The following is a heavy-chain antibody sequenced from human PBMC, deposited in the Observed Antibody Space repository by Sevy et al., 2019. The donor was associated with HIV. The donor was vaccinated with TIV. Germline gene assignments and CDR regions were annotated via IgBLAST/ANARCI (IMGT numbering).Heavy chain of an antibody. J-gene: IGHJ3*01. D-gene: IGHD1-1*01. CDR1: GFIFSSYS. Sequence: GGSLRLSCAASGFIFSSYSMNWVRQAPGKGLEWVSFSSSATHYTYYANSVKGRFTVSRDYAKNSLFLQMNSLRVEDTAVYYCARTTGGSEAAFDFWGQGTMVTVSS. CDR2: SSSATHYT. CDR3: ARTTGGSEAAFDF. V-gene: IGHV3-21*01.